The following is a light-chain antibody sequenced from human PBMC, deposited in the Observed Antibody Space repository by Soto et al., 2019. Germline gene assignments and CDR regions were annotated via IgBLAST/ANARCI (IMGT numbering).Light chain of an antibody. V-gene: IGLV2-8*01. CDR1: SSDVVGYNY. J-gene: IGLJ1*01. CDR3: SSYAGSSNV. Sequence: QSALTQPPSASGSPGQSVAISCTGTSSDVVGYNYVSWYQQHPGKAPKLMIYEVNKRPSGVPDRFSGSKSGNTASLTVSGLQAEDEADYYCSSYAGSSNVFGTGPKLTVL. CDR2: EVN.